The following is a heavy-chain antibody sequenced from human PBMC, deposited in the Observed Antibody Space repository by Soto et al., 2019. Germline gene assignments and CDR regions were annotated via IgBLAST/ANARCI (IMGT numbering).Heavy chain of an antibody. Sequence: ASVKVSCKASGYTFTSHYMHWVRQAPGQGLEWMGIINPSGGSTSYAQKFQGRVTMTRDTSTSTVYMELSSLRSEDTAVYYCARAPFGSGSYLDFDYWGQGTLVTVSS. CDR2: INPSGGST. J-gene: IGHJ4*02. V-gene: IGHV1-46*03. CDR3: ARAPFGSGSYLDFDY. D-gene: IGHD3-10*01. CDR1: GYTFTSHY.